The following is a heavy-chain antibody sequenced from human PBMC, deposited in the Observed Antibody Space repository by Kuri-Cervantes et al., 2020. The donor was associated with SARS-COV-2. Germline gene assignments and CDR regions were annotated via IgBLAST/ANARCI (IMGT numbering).Heavy chain of an antibody. D-gene: IGHD2-21*01. V-gene: IGHV3-53*01. CDR1: GFTVSSNY. CDR3: ARGRFRDY. Sequence: GESLKISCAASGFTVSSNYMSWVRQAPGKGLEWLSVMYSGRSTYYADSVKGRFTISRDNAKNSLYLQMNSLRAEDTAVYYCARGRFRDYWGQGTLVTVSS. J-gene: IGHJ4*02. CDR2: MYSGRST.